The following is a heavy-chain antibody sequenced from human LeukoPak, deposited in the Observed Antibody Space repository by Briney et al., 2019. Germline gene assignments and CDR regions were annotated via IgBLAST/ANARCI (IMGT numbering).Heavy chain of an antibody. CDR2: ISSGAGTT. Sequence: GGSLRLSCAASGFTFSNYAMSWVRQVPGKGPEWVSAISSGAGTTGYAVSVKGRFTISRVNSKSSIYLQMNSLRAEDTAIYYCAKDLEQSYSGWSASYDAWGQGTLVTVSS. J-gene: IGHJ5*02. D-gene: IGHD6-19*01. CDR1: GFTFSNYA. CDR3: AKDLEQSYSGWSASYDA. V-gene: IGHV3-23*01.